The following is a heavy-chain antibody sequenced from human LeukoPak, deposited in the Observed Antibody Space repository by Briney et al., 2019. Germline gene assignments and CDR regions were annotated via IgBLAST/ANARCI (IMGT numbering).Heavy chain of an antibody. J-gene: IGHJ4*02. CDR2: ISPSGDST. Sequence: GGSLRLSCAASGFSFTSYAMNWVRQAPGKGLEWVSVISPSGDSTYYADSVKGRFTIPRDNSKNTLYLQMNSLKAEDTAIYYCAKPSSSGYTSVWYLDYWGQGTLVTVSS. V-gene: IGHV3-23*01. D-gene: IGHD6-19*01. CDR3: AKPSSSGYTSVWYLDY. CDR1: GFSFTSYA.